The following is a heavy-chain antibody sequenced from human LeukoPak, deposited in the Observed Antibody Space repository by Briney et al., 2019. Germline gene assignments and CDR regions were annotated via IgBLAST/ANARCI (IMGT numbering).Heavy chain of an antibody. CDR3: ASLRYYYYMDV. V-gene: IGHV4-59*01. CDR2: IYYSGST. CDR1: GGSISSYY. Sequence: SETLSLTCTVSGGSISSYYWSWIRQPPGKGLEWIGYIYYSGSTNYNPSLKSRVTISVDTSKNQSSLKLSSVTAADTAVYYCASLRYYYYMDVWGKGTTVTVSS. D-gene: IGHD5/OR15-5a*01. J-gene: IGHJ6*03.